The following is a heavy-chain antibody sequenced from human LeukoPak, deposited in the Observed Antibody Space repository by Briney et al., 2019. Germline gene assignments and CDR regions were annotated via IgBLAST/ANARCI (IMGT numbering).Heavy chain of an antibody. CDR2: IFTSGST. D-gene: IGHD4-11*01. Sequence: SETLSLTXTVSGGSISSYYWSWIRQTAGKGLEWIGRIFTSGSTNYNASLKSRVTMSVDTSKNQFSLKLRSVTAADTAVYYCARAPVTVKDSFDIWGQGTMVTVSS. CDR3: ARAPVTVKDSFDI. J-gene: IGHJ3*02. V-gene: IGHV4-4*07. CDR1: GGSISSYY.